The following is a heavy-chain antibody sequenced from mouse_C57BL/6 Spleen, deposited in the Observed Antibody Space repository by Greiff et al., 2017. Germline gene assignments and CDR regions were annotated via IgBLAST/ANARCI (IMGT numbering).Heavy chain of an antibody. V-gene: IGHV1-54*01. D-gene: IGHD2-3*01. CDR1: GYAFTNYL. J-gene: IGHJ3*01. CDR3: ARPDDGSAWFAY. CDR2: INPGSGGT. Sequence: VKLMESGAELVRPGTSVKVSCKASGYAFTNYLIEWVKQRPGQGLEWIGVINPGSGGTNYNEKFKGKATLTAEKSSSTAYMQLSSLTSEDSAVYFCARPDDGSAWFAYWGQGTLVTVSA.